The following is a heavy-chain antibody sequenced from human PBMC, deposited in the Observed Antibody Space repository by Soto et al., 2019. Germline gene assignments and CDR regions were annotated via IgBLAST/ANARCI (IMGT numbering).Heavy chain of an antibody. D-gene: IGHD3-3*01. J-gene: IGHJ4*02. CDR3: ARAGITIFGVVIIPGDY. CDR2: ISAYNGNT. V-gene: IGHV1-18*04. CDR1: GYTFTSYG. Sequence: DSVKVSCKASGYTFTSYGISWVRQAPGQGLEWMGWISAYNGNTNYAQKLQGRVTMTTDTSTSTAYMELRSLRSDDTAVYYCARAGITIFGVVIIPGDYWGQGTLVTVSS.